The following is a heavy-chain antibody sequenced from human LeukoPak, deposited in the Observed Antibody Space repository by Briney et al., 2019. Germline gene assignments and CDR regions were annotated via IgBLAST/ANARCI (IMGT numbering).Heavy chain of an antibody. CDR3: ASAPRGYDILTGRGPYNWFDP. J-gene: IGHJ5*02. D-gene: IGHD3-9*01. Sequence: SETLSLACTVSGGSISSSSYYWGWIRQPPGKGLEWIGSIYYSGSTYYNPSLKSRVTISVDTSKNQFSLKLSSVTAADTAVYYCASAPRGYDILTGRGPYNWFDPWGQGTLVTVSS. CDR1: GGSISSSSYY. V-gene: IGHV4-39*01. CDR2: IYYSGST.